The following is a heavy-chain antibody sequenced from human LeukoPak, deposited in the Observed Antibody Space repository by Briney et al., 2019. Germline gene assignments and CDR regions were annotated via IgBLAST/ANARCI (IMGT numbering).Heavy chain of an antibody. CDR3: ARAATTGTVDY. CDR1: GFTFSNYW. Sequence: PGGSLRLSCAASGFTFSNYWMSWVRQAPGKGLEWVANINQGGSEKYYVDSVEGRFTISRDNAENSLYLQMDSLRAEDTAVFYCARAATTGTVDYWGQGTLVTVSS. CDR2: INQGGSEK. D-gene: IGHD1-1*01. J-gene: IGHJ4*02. V-gene: IGHV3-7*01.